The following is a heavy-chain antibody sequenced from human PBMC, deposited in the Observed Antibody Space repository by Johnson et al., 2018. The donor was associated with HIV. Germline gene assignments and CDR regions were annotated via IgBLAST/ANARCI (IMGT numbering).Heavy chain of an antibody. J-gene: IGHJ3*02. CDR2: IRYDGSNN. Sequence: QVQLVESGGGVVQPGGSLRLSCAASGFTFSSYGMHWVRQAPGKGLAWVAFIRYDGSNNYYADSVKGRFTISRDNAKNSLYLQMNSLRAEDTAVYYCARGPSAYCGGDCPGGAFDIWGQGTMVTVSS. D-gene: IGHD2-21*02. CDR1: GFTFSSYG. CDR3: ARGPSAYCGGDCPGGAFDI. V-gene: IGHV3-30*02.